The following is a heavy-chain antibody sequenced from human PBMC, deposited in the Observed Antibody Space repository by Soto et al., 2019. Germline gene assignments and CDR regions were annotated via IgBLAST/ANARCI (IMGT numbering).Heavy chain of an antibody. CDR1: GFTVSSNY. CDR2: IYSGGST. Sequence: VQLVESGGGLVQPGGSLRLSCAASGFTVSSNYMSWVRQAPGKGLEWVSVIYSGGSTYYADSVKGRFTISRDNSKNTLYLQMNSLRAEDTAVYYCARDRGYCSGGSCYRAEYFQHWGQGTLVTVSS. J-gene: IGHJ1*01. D-gene: IGHD2-15*01. V-gene: IGHV3-66*01. CDR3: ARDRGYCSGGSCYRAEYFQH.